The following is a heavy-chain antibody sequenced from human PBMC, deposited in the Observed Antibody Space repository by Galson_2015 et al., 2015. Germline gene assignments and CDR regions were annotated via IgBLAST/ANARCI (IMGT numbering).Heavy chain of an antibody. CDR2: ISGSGTYT. CDR1: GFTFSSYG. J-gene: IGHJ6*03. V-gene: IGHV3-23*01. CDR3: AKAGVAAAGASSYYLDV. D-gene: IGHD6-13*01. Sequence: SLRLSCAASGFTFSSYGMSWVRQAPGEGLGWVSSISGSGTYTYDADSVKGRFTISRDNSKNTLYLQMNSLRAEDTAVYYCAKAGVAAAGASSYYLDVGGKGTTVTVSS.